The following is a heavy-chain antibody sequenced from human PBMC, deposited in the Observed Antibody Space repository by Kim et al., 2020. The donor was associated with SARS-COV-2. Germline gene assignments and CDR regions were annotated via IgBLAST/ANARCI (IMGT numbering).Heavy chain of an antibody. V-gene: IGHV4-59*08. CDR3: ARALLDDYVWGSYRYYYMDV. CDR1: GGSISSYY. D-gene: IGHD3-16*02. CDR2: IYYSGST. J-gene: IGHJ6*03. Sequence: SETLSLTCTVSGGSISSYYWSWIRQPPGKGLEWIGYIYYSGSTNYNPSLKSRVTISVDTSKNQFSLKLSSVTAADTAVYYCARALLDDYVWGSYRYYYMDVWGKGTTVTVSS.